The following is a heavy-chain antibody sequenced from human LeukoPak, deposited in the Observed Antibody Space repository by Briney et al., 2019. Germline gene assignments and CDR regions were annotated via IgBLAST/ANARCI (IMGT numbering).Heavy chain of an antibody. CDR2: ITGSGVST. J-gene: IGHJ4*02. CDR3: AKDSGYTYGLSPYYFDC. Sequence: GGSLRLSCAASGFTFGSYAMSWVRQAPGKGLEWVSAITGSGVSTHYADSVKGRFTISRDNSKDSLYLQMSSLRAEDTAVYYCAKDSGYTYGLSPYYFDCWGQGTLVTVSS. D-gene: IGHD5-18*01. CDR1: GFTFGSYA. V-gene: IGHV3-23*01.